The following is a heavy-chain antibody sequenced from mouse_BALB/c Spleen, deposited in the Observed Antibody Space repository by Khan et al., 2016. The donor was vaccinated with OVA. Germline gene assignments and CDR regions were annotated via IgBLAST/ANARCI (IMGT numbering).Heavy chain of an antibody. CDR3: ASDGTRYNYAMDY. J-gene: IGHJ4*01. CDR1: GYSITSDYA. CDR2: INYSGST. Sequence: EVQLQESGPGLVKPSQSLSLTCTVTGYSITSDYAWNWIRQFPGNKLEWMGYINYSGSTNYNPALTSRISITRDTSKNQFFLQLNSVTTADTATYYCASDGTRYNYAMDYWGQGTSVTVSS. D-gene: IGHD2-3*01. V-gene: IGHV3-2*02.